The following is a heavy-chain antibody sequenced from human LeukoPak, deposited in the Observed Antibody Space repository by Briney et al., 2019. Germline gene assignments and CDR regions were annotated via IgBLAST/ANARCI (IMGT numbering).Heavy chain of an antibody. CDR3: ARGTVDTAMVMDY. CDR1: VYTFTGYY. Sequence: ASVKVPCKASVYTFTGYYMHWVRQAPGQGLEWMGWINPNSGGTNYAQKFQGRVTMTRDTSISTAYMELSRLRSDDTAVYYCARGTVDTAMVMDYWGQGTLVTVSS. CDR2: INPNSGGT. V-gene: IGHV1-2*02. J-gene: IGHJ4*02. D-gene: IGHD5-18*01.